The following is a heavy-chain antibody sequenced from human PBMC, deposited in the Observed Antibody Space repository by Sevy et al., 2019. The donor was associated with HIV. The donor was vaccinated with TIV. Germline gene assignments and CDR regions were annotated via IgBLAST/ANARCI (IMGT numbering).Heavy chain of an antibody. CDR3: AKGGAGHYDPDEIAYYFYYYNMDV. J-gene: IGHJ6*03. Sequence: GGSLRLSCAVSGFSFDSYGMTWVRQAPGKGLEWVSAISGSGTRTYYADSVKGRFIISRDNSKNTLDLQMNSLRAEDKAIYEWAKGGAGHYDPDEIAYYFYYYNMDVWGKGTTVTVSS. V-gene: IGHV3-23*01. D-gene: IGHD3-22*01. CDR1: GFSFDSYG. CDR2: ISGSGTRT.